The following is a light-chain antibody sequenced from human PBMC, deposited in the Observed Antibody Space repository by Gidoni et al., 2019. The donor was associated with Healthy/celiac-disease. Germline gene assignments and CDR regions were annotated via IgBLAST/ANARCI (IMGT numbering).Light chain of an antibody. CDR2: DAS. Sequence: DIQMTQSPSTLSASVGDRVTITCRASQSISSWLAWYQQKPGKAPKLLIYDASSLESGVPSRFSGSGSGTEFTLTSSSLQPDDVATYYCQQDNSDSWTFGQGTKVEIK. V-gene: IGKV1-5*01. CDR1: QSISSW. CDR3: QQDNSDSWT. J-gene: IGKJ1*01.